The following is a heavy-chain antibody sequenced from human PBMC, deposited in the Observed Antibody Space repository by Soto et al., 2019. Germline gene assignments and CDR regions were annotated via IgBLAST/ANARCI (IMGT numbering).Heavy chain of an antibody. D-gene: IGHD4-17*01. CDR3: ARIPGSDYSDPHDF. Sequence: WETLSLTCAVYGRSFSGYHWTWIRQPPGRGLDWIGEITHRGSPTYNPSLKSRVTISVDTSKNQFSLNLRSVTAADTAVYYCARIPGSDYSDPHDFWGQGTLVTVSS. CDR1: GRSFSGYH. J-gene: IGHJ4*02. CDR2: ITHRGSP. V-gene: IGHV4-34*01.